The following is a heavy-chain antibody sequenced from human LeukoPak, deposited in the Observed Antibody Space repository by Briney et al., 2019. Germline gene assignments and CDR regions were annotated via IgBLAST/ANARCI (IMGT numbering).Heavy chain of an antibody. CDR1: GYIFTNHF. Sequence: ASVKISCKAPGYIFTNHFVHWVRQAPGQGLQWMGIISPSGDTTTYAQKLVGRVTLTRDTSTSTVYLDLRSLESEDTALYYCVRAGDQYFDVWGQGIQVTVSS. J-gene: IGHJ4*02. CDR2: ISPSGDTT. D-gene: IGHD7-27*01. V-gene: IGHV1-46*01. CDR3: VRAGDQYFDV.